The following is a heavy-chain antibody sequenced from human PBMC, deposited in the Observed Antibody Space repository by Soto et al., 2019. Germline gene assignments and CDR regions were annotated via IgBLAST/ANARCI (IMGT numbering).Heavy chain of an antibody. CDR3: ARVVAAAVDAFDI. J-gene: IGHJ3*02. CDR2: IKQDGSEK. D-gene: IGHD6-13*01. CDR1: GFTFSSYW. V-gene: IGHV3-7*03. Sequence: EVQLVESGGGLVQPGGSLRLSCAASGFTFSSYWMSWVRQAPGKGLEWVANIKQDGSEKYYVDSVKGRFTISRDNAKNSLYLQMNSLRAEDTAVYYCARVVAAAVDAFDIWGQGTMVTVAS.